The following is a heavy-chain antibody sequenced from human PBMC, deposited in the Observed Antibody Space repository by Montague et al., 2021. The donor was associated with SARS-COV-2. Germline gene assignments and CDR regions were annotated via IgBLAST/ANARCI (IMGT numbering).Heavy chain of an antibody. V-gene: IGHV4-59*01. CDR3: AGTYYDFWSGFIRYYYMDV. CDR2: IYYSGST. J-gene: IGHJ6*03. D-gene: IGHD3-3*01. CDR1: GGSISSYY. Sequence: SETRSLTCTVSGGSISSYYWSWIRQPPGKGLEWIGYIYYSGSTNYNPSLKSRVTISVDTSKNQFSLKLSSVTAADTAVYYCAGTYYDFWSGFIRYYYMDVWGKGTTVTVSS.